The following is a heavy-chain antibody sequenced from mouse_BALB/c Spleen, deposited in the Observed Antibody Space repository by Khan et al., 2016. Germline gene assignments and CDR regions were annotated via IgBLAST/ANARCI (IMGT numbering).Heavy chain of an antibody. V-gene: IGHV3-1*02. Sequence: VQLQEAGPDLVKPSQSLSLTCTVAGYSITSGYSWHWIRQFQGNKREWMGYIHYSGSTNYNPSLKSRISITRDTSKNQFFLQLNSVTTEDTATYYCGSDDYGWFAYWGQGTLVTVSA. CDR1: GYSITSGYS. J-gene: IGHJ3*01. D-gene: IGHD1-1*01. CDR3: GSDDYGWFAY. CDR2: IHYSGST.